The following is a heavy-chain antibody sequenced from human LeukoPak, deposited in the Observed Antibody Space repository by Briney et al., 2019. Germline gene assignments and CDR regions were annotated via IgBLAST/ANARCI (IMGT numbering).Heavy chain of an antibody. CDR1: GYTFTSYD. J-gene: IGHJ2*01. Sequence: ASVKVSCKASGYTFTSYDINWVRHAPGQGLEWMGWMNPNSGNTGYAQKFQGRVTMTRNTSISTAYMELSSLRSEDTAVYYCARVSEERRGYSSSWPYWYFDLWGRGTLVTVSS. D-gene: IGHD6-13*01. V-gene: IGHV1-8*01. CDR3: ARVSEERRGYSSSWPYWYFDL. CDR2: MNPNSGNT.